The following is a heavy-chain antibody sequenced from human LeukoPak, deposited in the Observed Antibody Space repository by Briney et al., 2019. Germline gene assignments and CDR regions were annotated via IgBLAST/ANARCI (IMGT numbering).Heavy chain of an antibody. CDR3: VKEDKDTYYFDY. CDR2: ISSEGSQR. CDR1: GLPFSTLG. J-gene: IGHJ4*02. Sequence: PGRSLSLSCEASGLPFSTLGMPWARQAPGKGPEWLTIISSEGSQRHFADSVKGRFTISRDNSKNMLYLQMNSLRAEDTAVYYCVKEDKDTYYFDYWGQGTLVTVSS. V-gene: IGHV3-30*18.